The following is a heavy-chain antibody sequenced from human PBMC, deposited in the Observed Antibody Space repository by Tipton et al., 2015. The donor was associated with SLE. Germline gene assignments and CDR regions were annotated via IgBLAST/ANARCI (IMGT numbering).Heavy chain of an antibody. D-gene: IGHD6-13*01. CDR1: GFTFSTYS. CDR3: ARDQTPGLAAAAVFNS. J-gene: IGHJ4*02. V-gene: IGHV3-21*01. Sequence: GSLRLSCAASGFTFSTYSMNWVRQAPGKGLEWVSSISSAGGYIFYADSVEGRFTISRDNAENSLYLQMDSLRAEDTGVYYCARDQTPGLAAAAVFNSWGQGTLVTVSP. CDR2: ISSAGGYI.